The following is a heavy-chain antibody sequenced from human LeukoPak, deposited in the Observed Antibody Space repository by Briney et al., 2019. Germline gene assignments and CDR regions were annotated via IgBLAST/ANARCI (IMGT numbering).Heavy chain of an antibody. CDR3: ARGYGEQLVPFDY. CDR2: IYYSGST. V-gene: IGHV4-39*01. CDR1: GGSISSSSYY. J-gene: IGHJ4*02. Sequence: SETLSLTCTVSGGSISSSSYYWGWIRQPPGKGLEWIGSIYYSGSTYYNPSLKSRVTISVDTSKNQFSLKLSSVTAADTAVYYCARGYGEQLVPFDYWGQGTLVTVSS. D-gene: IGHD6-13*01.